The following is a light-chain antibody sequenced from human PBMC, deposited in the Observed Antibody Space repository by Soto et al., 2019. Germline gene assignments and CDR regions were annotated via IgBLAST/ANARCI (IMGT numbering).Light chain of an antibody. J-gene: IGKJ4*01. CDR3: QQYNNWPQT. CDR2: GAS. CDR1: QSVSSN. Sequence: EIVMTQSPATLSVSPGERATLSCRASQSVSSNLAWYQQKPGQAPRLLIYGASTRATGIPARYSGSGSGTEFTLTISSLRSEDFAVYYCQQYNNWPQTFGGGTKVEI. V-gene: IGKV3-15*01.